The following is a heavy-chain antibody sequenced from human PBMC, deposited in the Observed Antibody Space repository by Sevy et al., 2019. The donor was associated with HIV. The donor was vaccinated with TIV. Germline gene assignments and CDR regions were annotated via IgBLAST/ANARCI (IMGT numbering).Heavy chain of an antibody. CDR2: IYYSGST. CDR3: SREGGSRYSSGWYWIDY. D-gene: IGHD6-19*01. V-gene: IGHV4-59*01. Sequence: SETLSLTCTVSGGSISSYYWSWIRQPPGKGLEWIGYIYYSGSTNYNPSLKSRVTISVDTSKNQFSLKLSSVTAADTAVYYWSREGGSRYSSGWYWIDYWGQGTLVTVSS. J-gene: IGHJ4*02. CDR1: GGSISSYY.